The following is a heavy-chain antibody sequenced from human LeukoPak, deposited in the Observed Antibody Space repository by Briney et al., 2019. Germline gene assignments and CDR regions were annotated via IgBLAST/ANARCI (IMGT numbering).Heavy chain of an antibody. Sequence: QTGGSLRLSCAASGFTFSSYSMNWVRQAPGKGLEWVSYISSSSSTIYYADSVKGRFTISRDNAKNSLYLQMNSLRAEDTAVYYCARDWRCSSGSCFMGFYAFDIWGQGTMVTVSS. V-gene: IGHV3-48*01. CDR3: ARDWRCSSGSCFMGFYAFDI. CDR2: ISSSSSTI. J-gene: IGHJ3*02. CDR1: GFTFSSYS. D-gene: IGHD2-15*01.